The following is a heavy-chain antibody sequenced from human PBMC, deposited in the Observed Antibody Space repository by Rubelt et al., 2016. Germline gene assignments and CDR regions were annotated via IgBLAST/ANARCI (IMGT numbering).Heavy chain of an antibody. V-gene: IGHV1-18*01. D-gene: IGHD6-19*01. Sequence: QVQLVQSGAEVKKPGASVKVSCKASGYTFTSYGISRVRQAPGQGLEWMGWISAYNGNTNYAQKLQGRVTRTTDTSTSTAYMELRSLRSDDTAVYYCARDKEWLATRGFQNWFDPWGQGTLVTVSS. J-gene: IGHJ5*02. CDR2: ISAYNGNT. CDR3: ARDKEWLATRGFQNWFDP. CDR1: GYTFTSYG.